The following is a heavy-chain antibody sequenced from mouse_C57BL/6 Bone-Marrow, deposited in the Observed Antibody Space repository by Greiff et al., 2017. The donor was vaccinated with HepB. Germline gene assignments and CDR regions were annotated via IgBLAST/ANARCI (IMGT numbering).Heavy chain of an antibody. J-gene: IGHJ3*01. CDR3: ASPSTMVTTGFAY. CDR1: GFTFSSYA. Sequence: VQLKESGGGLVKPGGSLKLSCAASGFTFSSYAMSWVRQTPEKRLEWVATISDGGSYTYYPDNVKGRFTISRDNAKNNLYLQMSHLKSEDTAMYYCASPSTMVTTGFAYWGQGTLVTVSA. D-gene: IGHD2-2*01. CDR2: ISDGGSYT. V-gene: IGHV5-4*01.